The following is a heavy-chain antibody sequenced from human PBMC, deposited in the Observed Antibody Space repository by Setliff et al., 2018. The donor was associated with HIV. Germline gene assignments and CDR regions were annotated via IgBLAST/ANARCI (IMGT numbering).Heavy chain of an antibody. CDR2: IYPADSDA. V-gene: IGHV5-51*01. CDR1: GYNFISYY. D-gene: IGHD6-13*01. J-gene: IGHJ5*02. Sequence: GESLKISCKVSGYNFISYYIAWVRQMPGKGLEYVGVIYPADSDAKYSPAFEGQVTMSVDKSTNTAYLQWNSLKASDTAMYYCARGARGSSWPYNWFDPWGQGTLVTVSS. CDR3: ARGARGSSWPYNWFDP.